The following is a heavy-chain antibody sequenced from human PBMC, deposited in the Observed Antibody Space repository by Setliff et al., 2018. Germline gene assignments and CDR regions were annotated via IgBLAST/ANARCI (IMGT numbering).Heavy chain of an antibody. J-gene: IGHJ5*02. V-gene: IGHV4-59*01. Sequence: PSETLSLTCSVSGGSISRSYWTWIRQAPGKGMEWIGYIYRSGTTNYNPSLKSRLSMSVDTSKNEFSLKLRFVTAADTAVYYCARVDEEYCSGGTCYDWFDPWGPGTLVTSPQ. CDR2: IYRSGTT. CDR3: ARVDEEYCSGGTCYDWFDP. D-gene: IGHD2-15*01. CDR1: GGSISRSY.